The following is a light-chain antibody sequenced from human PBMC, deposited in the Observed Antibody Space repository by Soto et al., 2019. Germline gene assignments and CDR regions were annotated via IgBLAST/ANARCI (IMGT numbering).Light chain of an antibody. Sequence: QSVLTQPASVSVSPGQSITISCTGTSSDVGSYNLVSWYQQHPGKAPKLMIYEGSKRPSGVSNRFSGSKSGNTASLTISVLQAEDEADYYCCSYAGSYVFGTGTKVTLL. J-gene: IGLJ1*01. V-gene: IGLV2-23*01. CDR3: CSYAGSYV. CDR1: SSDVGSYNL. CDR2: EGS.